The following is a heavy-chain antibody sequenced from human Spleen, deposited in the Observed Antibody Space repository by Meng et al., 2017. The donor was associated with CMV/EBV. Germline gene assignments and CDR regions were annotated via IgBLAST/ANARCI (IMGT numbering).Heavy chain of an antibody. J-gene: IGHJ5*02. Sequence: FTFSTYAMTWVRQAPGKGLEWVSDISGSGGTTYYADSVKGRFTISRDNSKNTLYLQMNSLRAEDTAVYYCAKDLGYCSSTSCRGWFDPWGQGTLVTVSS. D-gene: IGHD2-2*01. CDR1: FTFSTYA. CDR3: AKDLGYCSSTSCRGWFDP. V-gene: IGHV3-23*01. CDR2: ISGSGGTT.